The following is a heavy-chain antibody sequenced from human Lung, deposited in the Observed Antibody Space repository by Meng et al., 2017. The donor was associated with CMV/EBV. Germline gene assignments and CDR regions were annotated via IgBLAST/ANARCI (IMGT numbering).Heavy chain of an antibody. CDR1: GDSVSSNSAA. Sequence: QTXSLTXXISGDSVSSNSAAWNWIRQSPSRGLEWLGRTYYRSKWYDDYAMAVKSRITINPDTSKNQFSLQLNSVTPEDTAVYYCARDYYDSGAYYYTEEYYHGLDVWGQGTXVTV. CDR3: ARDYYDSGAYYYTEEYYHGLDV. J-gene: IGHJ6*02. CDR2: TYYRSKWYD. D-gene: IGHD3-22*01. V-gene: IGHV6-1*01.